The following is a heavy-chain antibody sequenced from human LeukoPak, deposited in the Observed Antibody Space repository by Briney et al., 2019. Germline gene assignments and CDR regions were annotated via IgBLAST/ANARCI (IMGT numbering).Heavy chain of an antibody. D-gene: IGHD3-10*01. V-gene: IGHV4-34*01. CDR2: INHSGST. J-gene: IGHJ4*02. CDR3: ARTYGSGSYLDY. CDR1: GGSFSGYY. Sequence: PSETLSLTCAVYGGSFSGYYWSWLRQPPGKGLEWIGEINHSGSTYYNPSLKSRVTLSVDKSKNQFSLKLTSVTAADTAVYYCARTYGSGSYLDYWGQGTLVTVSS.